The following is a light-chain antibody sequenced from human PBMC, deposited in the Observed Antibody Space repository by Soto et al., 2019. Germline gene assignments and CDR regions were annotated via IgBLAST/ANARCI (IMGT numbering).Light chain of an antibody. Sequence: DIQMTQFPSTLSASVGDRVTITCRASQRISSWLAWYQQKPGKAPKLLIYDASTLESGVPSRFSGSGSGTEFTLTISSLQPDDFATYYCQQYNTYPWTFGHGTKVEIK. J-gene: IGKJ1*01. CDR3: QQYNTYPWT. CDR2: DAS. V-gene: IGKV1-5*01. CDR1: QRISSW.